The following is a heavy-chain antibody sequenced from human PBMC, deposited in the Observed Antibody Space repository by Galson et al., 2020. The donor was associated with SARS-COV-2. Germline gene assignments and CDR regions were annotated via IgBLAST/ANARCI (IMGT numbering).Heavy chain of an antibody. CDR3: ARQNYDFWSGYDYYYYYMDV. V-gene: IGHV3-74*01. J-gene: IGHJ6*03. CDR2: VNIDGSST. CDR1: GFTFSSYW. Sequence: GESLKISCAASGFTFSSYWMHWVRQAPGKGLVWVSRVNIDGSSTTYADSVKGRFTISRDNAKNTLYLQMNSLRAEDTAVYYCARQNYDFWSGYDYYYYYMDVWGKGTTVTVSS. D-gene: IGHD3-3*01.